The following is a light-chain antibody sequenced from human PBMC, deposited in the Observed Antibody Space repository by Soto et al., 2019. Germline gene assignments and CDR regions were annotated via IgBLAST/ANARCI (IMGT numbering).Light chain of an antibody. CDR1: QSIGSDS. V-gene: IGKV3-20*01. Sequence: IVLTQFPGTLSLSPGKGATLSCRASQSIGSDSLAWYRQKLGQAPRLLIYGVSNRATGRPDRFSGGGSGTDFTQTISRLEPQDSAVYYCQQYGTSPPTFGQGTRLEIK. CDR2: GVS. CDR3: QQYGTSPPT. J-gene: IGKJ2*01.